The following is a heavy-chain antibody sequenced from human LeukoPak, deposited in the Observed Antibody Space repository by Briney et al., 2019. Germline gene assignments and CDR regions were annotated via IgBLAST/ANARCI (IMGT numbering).Heavy chain of an antibody. CDR3: AKDLGYCSSTSCYNFFDY. J-gene: IGHJ4*02. CDR2: ISGSGGST. V-gene: IGHV3-23*01. CDR1: GFTFSSYG. Sequence: GGSLRLSCAAPGFTFSSYGMSWVRQAPGKGLEWVSAISGSGGSTYYADSVKGRFTISRDNSKNTLYLQMNSLRAEDTAVYYCAKDLGYCSSTSCYNFFDYWGQGTLVTVSS. D-gene: IGHD2-2*02.